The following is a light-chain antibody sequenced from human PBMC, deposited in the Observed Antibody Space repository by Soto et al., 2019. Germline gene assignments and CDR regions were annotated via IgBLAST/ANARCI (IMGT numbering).Light chain of an antibody. V-gene: IGLV2-11*01. J-gene: IGLJ1*01. CDR1: SSDVGGYNY. Sequence: QSVLTQPRSVSGYPGQAVTISCTGTSSDVGGYNYVSWHQQHPGKAPKLMIYDVSKRPSGVPDRFSGSKSGNTASLTISGLQAEDEADYYCCSYAGSYTLYVFGTGTKVTVL. CDR2: DVS. CDR3: CSYAGSYTLYV.